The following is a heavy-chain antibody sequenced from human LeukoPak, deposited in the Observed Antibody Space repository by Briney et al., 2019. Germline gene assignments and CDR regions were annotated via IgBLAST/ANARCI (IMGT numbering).Heavy chain of an antibody. CDR2: ISYSGRT. J-gene: IGHJ5*02. CDR3: ARGTRGPHITGTETLGSWFDP. CDR1: GGSISSSSYY. V-gene: IGHV4-39*07. Sequence: SETLSLTCTVSGGSISSSSYYWGWIRQPPGKGLEWIGTISYSGRTYYNPSLKSRVTISVDTSKNQFSLKLSSVTAADTAVYYCARGTRGPHITGTETLGSWFDPWGQGTLVTVSS. D-gene: IGHD1/OR15-1a*01.